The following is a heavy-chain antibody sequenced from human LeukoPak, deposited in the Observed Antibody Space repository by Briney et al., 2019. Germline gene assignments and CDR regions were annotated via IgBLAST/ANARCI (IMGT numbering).Heavy chain of an antibody. CDR3: AKDRAFWSDYFDY. CDR1: GFTFSSYG. D-gene: IGHD3-3*01. J-gene: IGHJ4*02. V-gene: IGHV3-30*18. Sequence: GGSLRLSCAASGFTFSSYGMHWVRQAPGKGLEWVAVISYDGSNKYYADSVKGRFTISRDNSKNTLYLQMNSLRAEDTAVYYCAKDRAFWSDYFDYWGQGTLVTVSS. CDR2: ISYDGSNK.